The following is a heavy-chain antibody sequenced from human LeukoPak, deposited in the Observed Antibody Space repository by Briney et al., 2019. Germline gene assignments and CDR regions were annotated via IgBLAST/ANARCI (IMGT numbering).Heavy chain of an antibody. CDR1: GYRFTSYW. V-gene: IGHV5-51*01. D-gene: IGHD3-3*01. Sequence: GESLKISCKGSGYRFTSYWIGWVRQVPGKGLGWVGIIYPGDSETTYGPSFQGQVIISADKSISTAYLQWSSLKALDTAMYYCARGITIFGVVYSFDPWGQGTLVTVCS. CDR2: IYPGDSET. CDR3: ARGITIFGVVYSFDP. J-gene: IGHJ5*02.